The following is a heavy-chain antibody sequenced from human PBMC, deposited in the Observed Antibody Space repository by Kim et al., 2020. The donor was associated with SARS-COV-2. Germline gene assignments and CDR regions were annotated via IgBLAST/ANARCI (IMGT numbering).Heavy chain of an antibody. CDR1: GFTFDDYA. CDR3: AKEGLWFGES. J-gene: IGHJ4*02. Sequence: GGSLRLSCAASGFTFDDYAMHWVRQAPGKGLEWVSGISWNSGRIGYADSVKGRFTISRDNAKNSLYLQMNSLRAEDTALYYCAKEGLWFGESWGQGTLVTVSS. V-gene: IGHV3-9*01. CDR2: ISWNSGRI. D-gene: IGHD3-10*01.